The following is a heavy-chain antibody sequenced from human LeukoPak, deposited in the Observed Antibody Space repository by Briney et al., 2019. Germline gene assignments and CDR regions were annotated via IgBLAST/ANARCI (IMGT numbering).Heavy chain of an antibody. J-gene: IGHJ6*04. CDR1: GGSISSYS. CDR2: FYTSGNT. Sequence: PSETLSLTCTVSGGSISSYSWSWIRQPAGKGLEWIGRFYTSGNTNYNPSLKSRVTMSVDTSKNQFFLNLTSVTAADAAIYYCAKVFTVEDVWGKGTTVTVSS. CDR3: AKVFTVEDV. V-gene: IGHV4-4*07.